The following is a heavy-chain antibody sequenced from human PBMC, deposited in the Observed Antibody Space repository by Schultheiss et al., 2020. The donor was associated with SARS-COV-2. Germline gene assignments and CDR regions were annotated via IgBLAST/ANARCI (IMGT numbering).Heavy chain of an antibody. D-gene: IGHD4-23*01. Sequence: GGSLRLSCAASGFTFSSYAMSWVRQAPGKGLEWVAVISYDGSNKYYADSVKGRFTISRDNSKNTLYLQMNSLRAEDTAVYYCARGYGGNAAGYWGQGTLVTVSS. V-gene: IGHV3-30-3*01. J-gene: IGHJ4*02. CDR1: GFTFSSYA. CDR3: ARGYGGNAAGY. CDR2: ISYDGSNK.